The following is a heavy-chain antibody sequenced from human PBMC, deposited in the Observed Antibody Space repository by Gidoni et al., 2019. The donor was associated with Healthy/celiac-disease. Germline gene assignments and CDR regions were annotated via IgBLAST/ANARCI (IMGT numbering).Heavy chain of an antibody. CDR1: GGSISSSRYY. Sequence: QLQLQESGTGLVKPSEPLSLPCTVSGGSISSSRYYWGWIRHPPGKGLAWIGSIYYSGSTYYNPSLKSRVTISVDTSKNQCSLKLSSVTAADTAVYYCARHIGYGSGRSGGAFDIWGQGTMVTVSS. J-gene: IGHJ3*02. D-gene: IGHD3-10*01. V-gene: IGHV4-39*01. CDR2: IYYSGST. CDR3: ARHIGYGSGRSGGAFDI.